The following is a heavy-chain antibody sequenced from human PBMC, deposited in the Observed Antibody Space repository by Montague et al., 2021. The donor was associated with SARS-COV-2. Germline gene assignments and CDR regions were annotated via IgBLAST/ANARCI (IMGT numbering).Heavy chain of an antibody. Sequence: SETLSLTCTVSGGSISSSNYYWGWIRQPPGKGLEWIGSIYYSGSTYYTPSLKSRVTISVDTSKNQFSLGLSSVTAADTAVYYCARHSGRDTIFGVVIIFDAFDIWGQGTMVTVSS. CDR2: IYYSGST. D-gene: IGHD3-3*01. V-gene: IGHV4-39*01. J-gene: IGHJ3*02. CDR3: ARHSGRDTIFGVVIIFDAFDI. CDR1: GGSISSSNYY.